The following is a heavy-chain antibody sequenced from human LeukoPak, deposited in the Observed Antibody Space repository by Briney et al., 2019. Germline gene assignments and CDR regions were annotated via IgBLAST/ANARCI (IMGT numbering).Heavy chain of an antibody. CDR2: INPNSGGT. CDR3: ARGNKKYQLLEYYYYYYMDV. CDR1: GYTFTGYY. V-gene: IGHV1-2*02. D-gene: IGHD2-2*01. J-gene: IGHJ6*03. Sequence: ASVKVSCKASGYTFTGYYMHWVRQAPGQGLEWMGWINPNSGGTNYAQKFQGRVTMTRDTSISTAYMELSRLRSDDTAVYYCARGNKKYQLLEYYYYYYMDVWGKATTVTVS.